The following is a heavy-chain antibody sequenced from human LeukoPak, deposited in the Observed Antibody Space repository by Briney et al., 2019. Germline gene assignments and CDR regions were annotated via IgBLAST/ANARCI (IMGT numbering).Heavy chain of an antibody. CDR3: AKGHDSSGYYLGYFDY. J-gene: IGHJ4*02. V-gene: IGHV3-9*03. D-gene: IGHD3-22*01. Sequence: PGGSLRPSCAASGFTFDDYAMHWVRQAPGKGLEWVSGISWNSGSIGYADSVKGRFTISRDNAKNSLYLQMNSLRAEDMALYYCAKGHDSSGYYLGYFDYWGQGTLVTVSS. CDR2: ISWNSGSI. CDR1: GFTFDDYA.